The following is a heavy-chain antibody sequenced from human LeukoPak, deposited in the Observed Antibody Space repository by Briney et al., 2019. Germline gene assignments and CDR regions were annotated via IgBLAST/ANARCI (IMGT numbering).Heavy chain of an antibody. J-gene: IGHJ4*02. D-gene: IGHD5-18*01. CDR2: ISGSGGST. V-gene: IGHV3-23*01. Sequence: GGSLRLSCAASGFTFSSYAMGWVRQAPGKGLEWVSAISGSGGSTYYADSVKGRFTISRDNSKNTLYLQMNSLRAEDTAVYYCARDHDVDTAMVHLYFDYWGQGTLVTVSS. CDR3: ARDHDVDTAMVHLYFDY. CDR1: GFTFSSYA.